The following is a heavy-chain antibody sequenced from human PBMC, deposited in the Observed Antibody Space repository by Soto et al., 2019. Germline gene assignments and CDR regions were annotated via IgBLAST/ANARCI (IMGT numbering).Heavy chain of an antibody. J-gene: IGHJ4*02. CDR1: GFTFGNYD. CDR2: ISYDGNKE. Sequence: QVRLVESGGGVVQPGRSLRLSCEASGFTFGNYDVHWVRQAPGKGLEWVAVISYDGNKEYHADSVKGRFTISRDNSKNTLYLQMNSLRVEDTAVYYCAFDGAHWGQGTLVTVSS. D-gene: IGHD4-17*01. V-gene: IGHV3-30-3*01. CDR3: AFDGAH.